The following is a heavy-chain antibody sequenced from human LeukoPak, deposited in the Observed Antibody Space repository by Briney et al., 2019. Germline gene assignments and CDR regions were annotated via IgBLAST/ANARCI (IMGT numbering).Heavy chain of an antibody. CDR2: IYYSGGT. D-gene: IGHD2-21*01. CDR1: GGSISGDY. V-gene: IGHV4-59*01. J-gene: IGHJ4*02. CDR3: ARLQGDSTAVFDY. Sequence: SETLSLTCTVSGGSISGDYWSWIRQPPGKGLEWVAYIYYSGGTNYNPSLKSRVTISVDTSKNQFSLRLTSVTAADTAVYYRARLQGDSTAVFDYWGRGTLVSVSS.